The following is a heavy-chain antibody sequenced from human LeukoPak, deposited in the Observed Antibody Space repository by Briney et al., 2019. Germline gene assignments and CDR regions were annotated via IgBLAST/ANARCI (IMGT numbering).Heavy chain of an antibody. CDR1: GYTFTGYY. CDR2: INPNSGGT. J-gene: IGHJ4*02. D-gene: IGHD5-18*01. Sequence: ASVKVSCKASGYTFTGYYMHWVRQAPGQGLEWMGRINPNSGGTNYAQKFQGRVSMARDTSISTAYMELSRLRSDDTAVYYCARVTGGYSYGYGYWGQGTLVTVSS. CDR3: ARVTGGYSYGYGY. V-gene: IGHV1-2*06.